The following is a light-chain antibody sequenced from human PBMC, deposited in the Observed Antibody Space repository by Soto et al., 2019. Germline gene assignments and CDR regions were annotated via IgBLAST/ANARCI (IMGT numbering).Light chain of an antibody. CDR1: SSDVGGYNY. J-gene: IGLJ1*01. CDR2: DVS. CDR3: SSYTSSSREV. V-gene: IGLV2-14*01. Sequence: QSVLTQPASVSESPGQSITISCTGTSSDVGGYNYVSWYQQHPGKAPKLMIYDVSNRPSGVSNRFSGSKSGNTASLTISGLQAEDEADYYCSSYTSSSREVFGTGTKVTVL.